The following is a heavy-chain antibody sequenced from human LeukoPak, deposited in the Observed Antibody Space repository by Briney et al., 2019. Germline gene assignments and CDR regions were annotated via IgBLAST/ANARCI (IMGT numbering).Heavy chain of an antibody. CDR2: IWYDGGHK. Sequence: GRSLRLSCAASGFTFSSFGMHWVRQAPGKGLEWVAVIWYDGGHKYYADSVKGRFTISRDNAKNSLYLQMNSLRAEDTAVYYCARDPGMVATYTKDPFDYWGQGTLVTVSS. CDR3: ARDPGMVATYTKDPFDY. D-gene: IGHD5-12*01. J-gene: IGHJ4*02. V-gene: IGHV3-33*01. CDR1: GFTFSSFG.